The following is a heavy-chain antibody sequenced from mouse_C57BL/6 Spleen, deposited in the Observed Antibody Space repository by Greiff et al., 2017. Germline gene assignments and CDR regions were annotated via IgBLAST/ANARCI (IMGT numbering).Heavy chain of an antibody. Sequence: EVKLVESGGGLVKPGGSLTLSCAASGFTFSSYAMSWVRQTPEKRLEWVATISDGGSYTYYPDNVKGRFTISRDNAKNDLYLQMGHLKSEDTAMYYCARGHYGSLYYDAMDYWGQGTSVTVSS. CDR2: ISDGGSYT. J-gene: IGHJ4*01. CDR1: GFTFSSYA. CDR3: ARGHYGSLYYDAMDY. V-gene: IGHV5-4*03. D-gene: IGHD1-1*01.